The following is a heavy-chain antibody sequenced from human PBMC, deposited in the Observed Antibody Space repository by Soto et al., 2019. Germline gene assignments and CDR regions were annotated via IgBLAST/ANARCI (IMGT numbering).Heavy chain of an antibody. CDR1: GYTLTELS. J-gene: IGHJ5*02. D-gene: IGHD3-3*01. Sequence: GASVKVSCKVSGYTLTELSMHWVRQAPGKGLEWMGGFDPEDGETIYAQKFQGRVTMTEDTSTDTAYMELSSLRSEDTAVYYCATIVDFWSGNREFDPWGQGTLVTVSS. V-gene: IGHV1-24*01. CDR3: ATIVDFWSGNREFDP. CDR2: FDPEDGET.